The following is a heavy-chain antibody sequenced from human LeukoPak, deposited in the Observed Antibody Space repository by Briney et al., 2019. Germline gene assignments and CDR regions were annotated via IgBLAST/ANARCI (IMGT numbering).Heavy chain of an antibody. CDR3: ARRAYCGGDCYLDY. J-gene: IGHJ4*02. CDR2: IYPGDSDP. V-gene: IGHV5-51*01. CDR1: GYSFSSYW. D-gene: IGHD2-21*02. Sequence: GESLKISCKGSGYSFSSYWIGWVRQMPGKGLEWMGMIYPGDSDPRYSPSFQGQVTISADKSNSTAYLQWSSLKASDTAMYYCARRAYCGGDCYLDYWGQGTLVTVSS.